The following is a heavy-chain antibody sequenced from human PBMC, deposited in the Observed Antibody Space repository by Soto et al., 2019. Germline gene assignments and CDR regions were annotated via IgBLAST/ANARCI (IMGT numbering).Heavy chain of an antibody. CDR1: GGSISSGGYY. D-gene: IGHD4-17*01. V-gene: IGHV4-31*03. CDR3: ARDYGDSYGMDV. Sequence: QVQLQESGPGLVKPSQTLSLTCTVSGGSISSGGYYWSWIRQHPGKGLEWIGYIYYSGSTYYNPSIKRRVTMSVDTSKNQFSLKLSSVTAADTAVYYCARDYGDSYGMDVWGHGTTVSVSS. J-gene: IGHJ6*02. CDR2: IYYSGST.